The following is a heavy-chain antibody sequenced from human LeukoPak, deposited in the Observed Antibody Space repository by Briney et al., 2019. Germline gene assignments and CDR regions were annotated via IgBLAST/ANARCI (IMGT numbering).Heavy chain of an antibody. CDR1: GYTFTSYG. J-gene: IGHJ4*02. D-gene: IGHD3-3*01. V-gene: IGHV1-18*01. CDR2: IGAYNGNT. CDR3: AREVAGGMTADEYDFWSELSQ. Sequence: ASVKVSCKASGYTFTSYGISWVRQAPGQGLEWMGWIGAYNGNTNYAQKLQGRVTMTTDTSTSTAYMELRSLRSDDTAVYYCAREVAGGMTADEYDFWSELSQWGQGTLVTVSS.